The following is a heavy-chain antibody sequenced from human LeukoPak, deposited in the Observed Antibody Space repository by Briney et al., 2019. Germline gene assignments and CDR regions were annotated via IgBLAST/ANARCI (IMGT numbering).Heavy chain of an antibody. CDR3: AKARPPPPYYYDSSGYYRAPFDY. J-gene: IGHJ4*02. CDR2: ISYDGSNK. Sequence: PGRSLRLSCAASGFTFSSYGMHWVRQAPGKGLEWVAVISYDGSNKYYADSVKGRFTISRDNSKNTLYLQMNSLRAEDTAVYYCAKARPPPPYYYDSSGYYRAPFDYWGQGTLVTVSS. V-gene: IGHV3-30*18. D-gene: IGHD3-22*01. CDR1: GFTFSSYG.